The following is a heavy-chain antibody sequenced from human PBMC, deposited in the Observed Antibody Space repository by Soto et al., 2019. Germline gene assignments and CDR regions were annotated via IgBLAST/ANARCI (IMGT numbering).Heavy chain of an antibody. J-gene: IGHJ4*02. V-gene: IGHV1-69*01. CDR3: AIEVWGRGGYYLDS. CDR1: GGTFNSFG. D-gene: IGHD7-27*01. Sequence: QVHVVQSGAEVKKPGSSVKVTCKAFGGTFNSFGINWVRQAPGQGLEWMGWIIPVFGTTKYAQKFRDRVTLVADGSTSTSYMELSSLTSDDTALYYCAIEVWGRGGYYLDSWGQGTLVTVSS. CDR2: IIPVFGTT.